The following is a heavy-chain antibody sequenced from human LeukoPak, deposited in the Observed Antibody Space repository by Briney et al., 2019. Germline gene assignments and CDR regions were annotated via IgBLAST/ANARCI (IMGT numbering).Heavy chain of an antibody. CDR2: LSGSGINT. D-gene: IGHD3-22*01. V-gene: IGHV3-23*01. Sequence: GGSLRLSCAASGFTYNNYAMTWVRQAPGKGLEWVSGLSGSGINTHYADSVKGRFTISRDNSKNTMYLQMNSLRAEDTGAYYCARHSSGNLQPFDSWGQGTLVTVSS. CDR1: GFTYNNYA. CDR3: ARHSSGNLQPFDS. J-gene: IGHJ4*02.